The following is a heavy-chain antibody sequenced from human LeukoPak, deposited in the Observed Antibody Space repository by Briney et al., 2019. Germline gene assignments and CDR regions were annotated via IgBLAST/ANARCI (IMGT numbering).Heavy chain of an antibody. D-gene: IGHD5-24*01. CDR1: GGSISSGSYY. CDR3: AREWEEMATIPGAFDI. CDR2: IYTSGST. Sequence: PSQTLSLTCTVSGGSISSGSYYWSWIRQPAGKGLEWIGRIYTSGSTNYNPSLKSRVTISVDTSKNQFSLKLSSVTAADTAVYYCAREWEEMATIPGAFDIWGQGTMVTVSP. J-gene: IGHJ3*02. V-gene: IGHV4-61*02.